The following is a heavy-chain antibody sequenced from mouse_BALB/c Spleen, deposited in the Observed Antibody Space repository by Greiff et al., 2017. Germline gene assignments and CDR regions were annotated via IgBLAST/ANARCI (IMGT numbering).Heavy chain of an antibody. CDR1: GFTFSDYY. D-gene: IGHD2-14*01. CDR2: ISDGGSYT. J-gene: IGHJ2*01. CDR3: ARGGIEDDY. V-gene: IGHV5-4*02. Sequence: EVKLMESGGGLVKPGGSLKLSCAASGFTFSDYYMYWVRQTPEKRLEWVATISDGGSYTYYPDSVKGRFTISRDNAKNNLYLQMSSLKSEDTAMYYCARGGIEDDYWGQGTTLTVSS.